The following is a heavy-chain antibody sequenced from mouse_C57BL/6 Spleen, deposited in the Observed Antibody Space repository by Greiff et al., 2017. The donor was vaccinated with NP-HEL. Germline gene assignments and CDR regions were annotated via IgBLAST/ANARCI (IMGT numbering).Heavy chain of an antibody. CDR2: IYPGGGYT. D-gene: IGHD1-1*01. CDR1: GYTFTNYW. CDR3: ARRSGSSYVNYFDY. V-gene: IGHV1-63*01. Sequence: VQRVESGAELVRPGTSVKMSCKASGYTFTNYWIGWAKQRPGHGLEWIGDIYPGGGYTNYNEKFKGKATLTADKSSSTAYMQFSSLTSEDSAIYYCARRSGSSYVNYFDYWGQGTTLTVSS. J-gene: IGHJ2*01.